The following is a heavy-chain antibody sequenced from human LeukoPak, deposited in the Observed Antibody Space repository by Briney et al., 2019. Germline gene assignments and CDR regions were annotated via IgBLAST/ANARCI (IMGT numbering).Heavy chain of an antibody. Sequence: PGGSLRLSCAASEFTFRSYGMHWVRQAPGKGLEWVAFIRYDGSNNDYADSVKGRFTISRDNSKNTLYLQMNSLRAEDTAVYYCARAVSSASPASDIWGQGTMVTVS. V-gene: IGHV3-30*02. J-gene: IGHJ3*02. D-gene: IGHD6-19*01. CDR2: IRYDGSNN. CDR1: EFTFRSYG. CDR3: ARAVSSASPASDI.